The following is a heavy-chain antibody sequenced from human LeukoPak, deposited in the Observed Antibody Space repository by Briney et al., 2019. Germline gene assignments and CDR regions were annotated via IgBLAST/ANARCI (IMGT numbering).Heavy chain of an antibody. CDR2: ISASGGST. CDR3: AKDGRSSSWFFDY. Sequence: PGGSLRLSCAASGFTFSSYAMSWVRQAPGKGLQWVSAISASGGSTYYADSVKGRFTISRDSSKNTLYLQMNSLRAEDTAVYYCAKDGRSSSWFFDYWGQGTLVTVSS. J-gene: IGHJ4*02. CDR1: GFTFSSYA. V-gene: IGHV3-23*01. D-gene: IGHD6-13*01.